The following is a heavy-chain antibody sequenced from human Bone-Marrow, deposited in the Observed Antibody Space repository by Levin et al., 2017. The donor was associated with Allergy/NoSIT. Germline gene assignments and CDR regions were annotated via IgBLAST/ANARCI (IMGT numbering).Heavy chain of an antibody. CDR3: ARPVSSGWYNALSY. D-gene: IGHD6-19*01. Sequence: GASVKVSCKASGYTFTGYYMHWVRQAPGQGLEWMGWINPNSGGTNYAQKFQGWVTMTRDTSISTAYMELSRLRSDDTAVYYCARPVSSGWYNALSYWGQGTLVTVSS. CDR1: GYTFTGYY. CDR2: INPNSGGT. V-gene: IGHV1-2*04. J-gene: IGHJ4*02.